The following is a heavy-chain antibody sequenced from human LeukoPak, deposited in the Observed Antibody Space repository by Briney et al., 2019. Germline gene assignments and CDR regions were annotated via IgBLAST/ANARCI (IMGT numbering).Heavy chain of an antibody. CDR3: ARARRYRSSWYHDY. Sequence: PGGSLRLSCAASGFSFSTYTMNWVRQAPGKGLDWVSYISSSSSTIYSADSVKGRFTISRDNANNSLYLQMNSLRDEDTAVYYCARARRYRSSWYHDYWGQGSLVTVSS. D-gene: IGHD6-13*01. V-gene: IGHV3-48*02. CDR2: ISSSSSTI. J-gene: IGHJ4*02. CDR1: GFSFSTYT.